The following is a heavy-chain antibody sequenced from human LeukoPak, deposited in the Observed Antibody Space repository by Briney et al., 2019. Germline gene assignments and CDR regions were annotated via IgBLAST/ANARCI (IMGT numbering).Heavy chain of an antibody. Sequence: GGSLRLSCAVSGFTVSSNYMSWVRQAPGKGLEWVAVISYDGNNKYYADSVKGRFTISRDNSKNTLSLQMNSLRGEDTAVYYCAREDGRGYYYYIDVWGKGTTVTVSS. D-gene: IGHD1-26*01. CDR3: AREDGRGYYYYIDV. J-gene: IGHJ6*03. CDR2: ISYDGNNK. CDR1: GFTVSSNY. V-gene: IGHV3-30*03.